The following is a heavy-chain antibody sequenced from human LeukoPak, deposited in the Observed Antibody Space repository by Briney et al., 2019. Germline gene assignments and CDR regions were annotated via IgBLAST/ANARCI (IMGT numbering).Heavy chain of an antibody. V-gene: IGHV1-2*02. CDR2: INPNSGGT. CDR3: ARDIGDYDFWSGYLSWFDP. J-gene: IGHJ5*02. CDR1: GYTFTGYY. Sequence: ASVKVSCKASGYTFTGYYMHWVRQAPGQGREWMGWINPNSGGTNYAQKFQGRVTMTRDTSISTAYMELSRLRSDDTAVYYCARDIGDYDFWSGYLSWFDPWGQGTLVTVSS. D-gene: IGHD3-3*01.